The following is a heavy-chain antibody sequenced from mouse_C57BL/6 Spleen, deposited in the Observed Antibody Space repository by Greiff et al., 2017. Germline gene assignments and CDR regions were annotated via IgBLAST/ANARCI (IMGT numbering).Heavy chain of an antibody. D-gene: IGHD1-1*01. CDR3: ARGYYGSRGAWFAY. J-gene: IGHJ3*01. V-gene: IGHV1-55*01. CDR2: IYPGSGST. CDR1: GYTFTSYW. Sequence: VQLQQPGAELVKPGASVKMSCKASGYTFTSYWITWVKQRPGQGLEWIGDIYPGSGSTNYNEKFKSKATLTVDTSSSTAYMQLSSLTSEDSAVXYCARGYYGSRGAWFAYWGQGTLVTVSA.